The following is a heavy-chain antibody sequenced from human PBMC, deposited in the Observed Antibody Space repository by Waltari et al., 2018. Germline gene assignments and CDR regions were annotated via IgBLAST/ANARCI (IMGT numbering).Heavy chain of an antibody. CDR3: ARGKTIFGVVIDVYYFDY. CDR1: GGSISSSSYY. J-gene: IGHJ4*02. D-gene: IGHD3-3*01. Sequence: QLQLQESGPGLVKPSETLSPTCTVSGGSISSSSYYWGWIRQPPGKGLEWIGSIYYSGSTYYNPSLKSRVTISVDTSKNQFSLKLSSVTAADTAVYYCARGKTIFGVVIDVYYFDYWGQGTLVTVSS. CDR2: IYYSGST. V-gene: IGHV4-39*07.